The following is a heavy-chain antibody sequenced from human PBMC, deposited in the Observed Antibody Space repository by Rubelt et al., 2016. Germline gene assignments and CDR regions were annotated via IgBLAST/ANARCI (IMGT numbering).Heavy chain of an antibody. CDR1: YG. Sequence: YGISWVRQVPGKGLEWVSSISSSSSYIYYADSVKGRFTISRDNAKNSLYLQMNSLRAEDTAVYYCASEYGSGSYYARRDYWGQGTLVTVSS. CDR3: ASEYGSGSYYARRDY. J-gene: IGHJ4*02. V-gene: IGHV3-21*01. D-gene: IGHD3-10*01. CDR2: ISSSSSYI.